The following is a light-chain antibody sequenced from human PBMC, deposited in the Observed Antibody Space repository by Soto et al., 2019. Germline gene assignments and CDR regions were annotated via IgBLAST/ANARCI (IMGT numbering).Light chain of an antibody. CDR3: QQYGTSPFT. CDR2: GAS. J-gene: IGKJ3*01. Sequence: EIVLTQSPATLSLSPLERSTLSFISIQSVAYTYLAWFQQKPGQAPRLLIYGASNRATGIPDRFSGSGSGTDFTLTISRLEPEDFAVYYCQQYGTSPFTFGPGTKVDIK. V-gene: IGKV3-20*01. CDR1: QSVAYTY.